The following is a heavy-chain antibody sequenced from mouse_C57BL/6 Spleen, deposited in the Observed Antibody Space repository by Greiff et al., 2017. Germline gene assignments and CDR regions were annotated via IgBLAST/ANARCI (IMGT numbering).Heavy chain of an antibody. J-gene: IGHJ3*01. D-gene: IGHD2-2*01. CDR2: INPGSGGT. CDR3: AREDIYYGYDGKAY. Sequence: QVQLQQSGAELVRPGTSVKVSCKASGYAFTNYLIEWVKQRPGQGLEWIGVINPGSGGTNYNEKFKGKATLTADKSSSTAYMQLSSLTSEDSAVYFCAREDIYYGYDGKAYWGQGTLVTVSA. CDR1: GYAFTNYL. V-gene: IGHV1-54*01.